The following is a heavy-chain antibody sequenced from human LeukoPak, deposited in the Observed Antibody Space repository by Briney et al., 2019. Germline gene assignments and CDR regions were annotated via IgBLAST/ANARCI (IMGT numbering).Heavy chain of an antibody. V-gene: IGHV1-69*13. CDR2: IIPIFGTA. CDR1: GYTFTSYD. CDR3: ARVSPYLLCPDY. D-gene: IGHD3-10*01. Sequence: ASVKVSCKASGYTFTSYDINWVRQATGQGLEWMGGIIPIFGTANYAQKFQGRVTITADESTSTAYMELSSLRSEDTAVYYCARVSPYLLCPDYWGQGTLVTVSS. J-gene: IGHJ4*02.